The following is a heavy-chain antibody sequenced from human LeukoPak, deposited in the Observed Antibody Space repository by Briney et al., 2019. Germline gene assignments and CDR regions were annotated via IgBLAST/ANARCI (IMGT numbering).Heavy chain of an antibody. J-gene: IGHJ3*02. CDR1: GFTFSRYW. CDR2: IKEDGSEK. CDR3: AKYCGGDCYSPDAFDI. D-gene: IGHD2-21*02. Sequence: PGGSLRLSCAASGFTFSRYWMSWVRQAPGKGLEWVANIKEDGSEKNYVDSVKGRFTISRDNAKNSLYLQMNSLRAEDTAMYYCAKYCGGDCYSPDAFDIWGQGTLVTVSS. V-gene: IGHV3-7*01.